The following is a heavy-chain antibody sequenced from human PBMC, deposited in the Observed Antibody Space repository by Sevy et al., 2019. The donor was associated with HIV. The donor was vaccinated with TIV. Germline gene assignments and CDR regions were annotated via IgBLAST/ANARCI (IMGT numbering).Heavy chain of an antibody. D-gene: IGHD5-18*01. CDR1: GFTFRSYW. CDR2: IKQDGSEK. Sequence: GGSLRLSCAASGFTFRSYWMSWVRQAPGKGLEWVANIKQDGSEKYYVDFVKGRFTISRDNAKNSLYLQMNSLRAEDTAVYYCARESRGYSYFDYYYGMDVWGQGTTVTVSS. CDR3: ARESRGYSYFDYYYGMDV. J-gene: IGHJ6*02. V-gene: IGHV3-7*03.